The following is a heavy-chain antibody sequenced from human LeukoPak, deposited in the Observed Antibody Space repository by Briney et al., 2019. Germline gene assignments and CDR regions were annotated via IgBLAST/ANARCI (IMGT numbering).Heavy chain of an antibody. CDR2: IYYSGST. D-gene: IGHD2-15*01. V-gene: IGHV4-30-4*01. CDR1: GGSISSGDYY. CDR3: ARQLGYCSGGSCYPTQYYFDY. J-gene: IGHJ4*02. Sequence: SQTLSLTCTVSGGSISSGDYYWSWIRQPPGKGLEWIGYIYYSGSTYYNPSLKSRVTISVDTSKNQFSLKLSSVTAADTAVYYCARQLGYCSGGSCYPTQYYFDYWGQGTLITVSS.